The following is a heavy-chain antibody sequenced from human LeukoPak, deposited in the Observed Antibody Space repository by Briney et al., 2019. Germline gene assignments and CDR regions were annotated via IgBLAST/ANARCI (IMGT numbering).Heavy chain of an antibody. J-gene: IGHJ4*02. CDR2: INPSGGST. D-gene: IGHD5-18*01. Sequence: ASVKVSCKASGYTFTSYYMHWVRQAPGQGLEWMGIINPSGGSTSYAQKFQGRVTMTRDTSTSTVYMELSSLRSEDTAVYYCARADTAMAPHCFVDYGGQGTLVTVSS. V-gene: IGHV1-46*01. CDR1: GYTFTSYY. CDR3: ARADTAMAPHCFVDY.